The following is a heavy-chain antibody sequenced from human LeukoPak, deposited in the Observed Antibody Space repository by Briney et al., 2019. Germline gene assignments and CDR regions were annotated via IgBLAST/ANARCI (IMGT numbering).Heavy chain of an antibody. J-gene: IGHJ5*02. CDR1: GGSISSSSYY. CDR3: ARVRDGDYGYIGFDP. CDR2: IYYSEST. V-gene: IGHV4-39*01. D-gene: IGHD4-17*01. Sequence: PSETLSLTCTVSGGSISSSSYYWGWIRQPPGKGLEWIGSIYYSESTYYNPSLKSRVTISVDTSKNQFSLKLSSVTAADTAVYHCARVRDGDYGYIGFDPWGQGTLVTVSS.